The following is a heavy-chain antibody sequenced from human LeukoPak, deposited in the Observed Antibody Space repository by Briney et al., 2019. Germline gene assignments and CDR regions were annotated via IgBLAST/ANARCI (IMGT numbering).Heavy chain of an antibody. J-gene: IGHJ4*02. D-gene: IGHD2-2*01. CDR2: ICYSGST. CDR3: AREVVSAEGFDY. CDR1: GGSISSYY. Sequence: SETLSLTCTVSGGSISSYYWSWIRQPPGKGLEWIGYICYSGSTNYNPSLKSRVTISVDTSKNQFSLKLSSVTAADTAVYYCAREVVSAEGFDYWGQGTLVTVSS. V-gene: IGHV4-59*01.